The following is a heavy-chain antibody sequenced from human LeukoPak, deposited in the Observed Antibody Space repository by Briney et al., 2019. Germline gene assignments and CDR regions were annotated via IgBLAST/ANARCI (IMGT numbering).Heavy chain of an antibody. CDR2: TYYRSKWYN. CDR3: AREIASSYAFDI. D-gene: IGHD2-21*01. V-gene: IGHV6-1*01. J-gene: IGHJ3*02. Sequence: SQTLSLTCAISGDGVSSNSAAWNWIRLSPSRGLEWLGRTYYRSKWYNDYAVSVKSRITINPDTSKNQFSLQLDSVTPEDTTVYYCAREIASSYAFDIWGQGTMVTVSS. CDR1: GDGVSSNSAA.